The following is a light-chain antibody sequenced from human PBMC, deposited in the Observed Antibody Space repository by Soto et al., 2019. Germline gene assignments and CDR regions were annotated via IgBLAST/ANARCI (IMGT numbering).Light chain of an antibody. J-gene: IGKJ1*01. Sequence: DIQMTQSPSSLSASVGDRVTITCRASQSITTYLNWSQQRPGKAPELLIYSASTLQSGVPSRFSGSGSGTDFTLTISSLQPEDFATYHCQQTYTAPWTFGQGTKVEIK. CDR2: SAS. CDR1: QSITTY. CDR3: QQTYTAPWT. V-gene: IGKV1-39*01.